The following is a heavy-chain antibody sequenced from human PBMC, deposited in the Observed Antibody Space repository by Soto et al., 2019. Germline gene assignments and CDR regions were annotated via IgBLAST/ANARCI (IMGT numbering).Heavy chain of an antibody. CDR3: ARDCRDYVILTGYPAFYFDY. CDR2: ISAYNGNT. D-gene: IGHD3-9*01. J-gene: IGHJ4*02. CDR1: GYTFSSYG. V-gene: IGHV1-18*04. Sequence: ALLKVSCKASGYTFSSYGISWVRQGPGQWLELMGWISAYNGNTNYAQKLQGRVTMTTDTSTSTAYMALRSLRSDDTAVYYCARDCRDYVILTGYPAFYFDYWGQGTLAIVSS.